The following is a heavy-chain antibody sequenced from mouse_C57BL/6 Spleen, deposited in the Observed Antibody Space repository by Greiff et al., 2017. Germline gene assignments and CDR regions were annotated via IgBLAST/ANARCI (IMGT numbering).Heavy chain of an antibody. J-gene: IGHJ4*01. CDR2: ISYDGSN. Sequence: EVQRVESGPGLVKPSQSLSLTCSVTGYSITSGYYWNWIRQFPGNKLEWMGYISYDGSNNYNPSLKNRISITRDTSKNQFFLKLNSVTTEDTATYYCARGGYYDGYYAMDYWGQGTSVTVSS. CDR1: GYSITSGYY. V-gene: IGHV3-6*01. D-gene: IGHD2-3*01. CDR3: ARGGYYDGYYAMDY.